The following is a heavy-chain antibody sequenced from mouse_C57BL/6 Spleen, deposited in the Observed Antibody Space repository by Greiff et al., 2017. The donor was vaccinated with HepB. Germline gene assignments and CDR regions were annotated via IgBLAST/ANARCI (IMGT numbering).Heavy chain of an antibody. D-gene: IGHD1-1*01. CDR1: GYTFTDYY. CDR3: ARGSYYYGSSYWYFDV. J-gene: IGHJ1*03. CDR2: IYPGSGNT. Sequence: QVHVKQSGAELVRPGASVKLSCKASGYTFTDYYINWVKQRPGQGLEWIARIYPGSGNTYYNEKFKGKATLTAEKSSSTAYMQLSSLTSADSAVYFCARGSYYYGSSYWYFDVWGTGTTVTVSS. V-gene: IGHV1-76*01.